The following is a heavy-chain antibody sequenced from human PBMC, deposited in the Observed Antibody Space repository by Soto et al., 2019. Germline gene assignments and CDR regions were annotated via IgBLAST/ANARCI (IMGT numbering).Heavy chain of an antibody. CDR3: ASTYSTSWYWFDT. D-gene: IGHD6-13*01. CDR2: IFSNDEK. V-gene: IGHV2-26*04. Sequence: QVTVKESGPVLVKPTETLTLTCTVSGFSLSNAGLGVSWIRQPPGKALEWLAHIFSNDEKSYSTPLKSRLTISKDTSKSQVVLTMTNTDPVDTATYYCASTYSTSWYWFDTWGQGTLVTVSS. J-gene: IGHJ5*02. CDR1: GFSLSNAGLG.